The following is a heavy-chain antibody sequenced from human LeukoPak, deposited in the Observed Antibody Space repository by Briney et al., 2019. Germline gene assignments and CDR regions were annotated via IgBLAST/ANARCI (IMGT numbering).Heavy chain of an antibody. CDR2: IRYDGSNT. CDR1: GFTFSSYG. D-gene: IGHD3-10*01. Sequence: GGSLRLSCAASGFTFSSYGMHWVRQAPGKGLEWVAFIRYDGSNTYYADSVKGRFTISRDNSKNTLYLQMNSLRADDTAVYYCAKLAGSGSYSANEFDYWGQGTLVSVTS. V-gene: IGHV3-30*02. CDR3: AKLAGSGSYSANEFDY. J-gene: IGHJ4*02.